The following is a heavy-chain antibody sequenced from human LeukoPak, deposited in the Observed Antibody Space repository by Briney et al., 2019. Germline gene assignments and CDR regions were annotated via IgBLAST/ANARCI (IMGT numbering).Heavy chain of an antibody. V-gene: IGHV4-34*01. J-gene: IGHJ5*02. D-gene: IGHD3-10*01. CDR1: GGSFSGYY. CDR3: ARRTYYYGSGSSPFDP. Sequence: SENLSLTCAVYGGSFSGYYWSWIRQPPGKGLEWIGEMNHSGSTNYNPSLKSRVTISVDTSKNQFSLKLSSVTAADTAVYYCARRTYYYGSGSSPFDPWGQGTLVTVSS. CDR2: MNHSGST.